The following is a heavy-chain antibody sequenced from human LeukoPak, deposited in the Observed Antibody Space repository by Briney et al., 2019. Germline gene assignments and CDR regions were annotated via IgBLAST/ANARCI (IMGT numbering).Heavy chain of an antibody. CDR1: GGSISSSRYY. J-gene: IGHJ4*02. CDR3: ARLTPYSGSPLGDY. Sequence: KPSETLSLTCSVSGGSISSSRYYWGWIRQPPGKGLEWIGSIDKGGSTSYNPSLRSRVTISVDTSKNQFSLKLSSVTAADTAVYYCARLTPYSGSPLGDYWGQGTLVTVSS. D-gene: IGHD1-26*01. V-gene: IGHV4-39*01. CDR2: IDKGGST.